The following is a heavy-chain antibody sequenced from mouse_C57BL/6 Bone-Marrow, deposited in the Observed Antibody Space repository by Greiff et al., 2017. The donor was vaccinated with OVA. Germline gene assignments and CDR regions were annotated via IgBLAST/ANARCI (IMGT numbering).Heavy chain of an antibody. CDR3: ARWLLWFAI. J-gene: IGHJ3*01. D-gene: IGHD2-3*01. V-gene: IGHV3-6*01. Sequence: EVQLVESGPGLVKPSQSLSLTCSVTGYSITSGYYWNWIRQFPGNKLEWMGYISYDGSNNYNPSLKNRISITRDTSKNQFFLKLNSVTTEDTARYCCARWLLWFAIWGQGALITVSA. CDR2: ISYDGSN. CDR1: GYSITSGYY.